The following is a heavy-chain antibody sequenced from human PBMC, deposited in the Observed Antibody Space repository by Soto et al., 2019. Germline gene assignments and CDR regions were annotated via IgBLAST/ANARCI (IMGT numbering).Heavy chain of an antibody. J-gene: IGHJ4*02. D-gene: IGHD6-19*01. CDR3: ARGADSGWPFDY. CDR1: GYTFTDYA. V-gene: IGHV1-3*01. Sequence: QVQLVQSGAEVKKPGASVKVSCKASGYTFTDYAMHWVRQAPGQRLECMGWINPGDGITKYSQKFQGRVTITRDTSASTAYMELSSLRSEDTAVYYCARGADSGWPFDYWGLGTLVTVSS. CDR2: INPGDGIT.